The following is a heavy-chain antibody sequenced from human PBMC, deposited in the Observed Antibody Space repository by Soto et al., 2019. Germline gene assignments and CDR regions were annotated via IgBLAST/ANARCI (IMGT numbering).Heavy chain of an antibody. CDR1: GGSISGGDYY. Sequence: PSETLSLTCTVSGGSISGGDYYWSWIRQPPGRGLEWIGYIYYTGSTYHNPSLKSRLSISLDTSKNQFSLKMSSVTAADTALYYCARVEQHRIRGSYYYGVDVWAKGPRSPSP. V-gene: IGHV4-30-4*01. J-gene: IGHJ6*02. CDR2: IYYTGST. D-gene: IGHD6-13*01. CDR3: ARVEQHRIRGSYYYGVDV.